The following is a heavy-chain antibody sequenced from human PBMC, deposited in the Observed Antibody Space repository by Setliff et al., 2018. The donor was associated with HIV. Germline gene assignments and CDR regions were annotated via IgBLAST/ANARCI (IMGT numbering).Heavy chain of an antibody. CDR2: INVDGSSI. CDR1: GFTFTDYW. J-gene: IGHJ4*02. CDR3: ARLPQDVRSSIDF. V-gene: IGHV3-74*01. D-gene: IGHD6-6*01. Sequence: GGSLRLSCAASGFTFTDYWMHWVRQVPGQGLVWVSRINVDGSSISYADSVKGRFTISRDNAKNTLFLQMNSLRAEDTAVYYCARLPQDVRSSIDFWGQGTLVTVS.